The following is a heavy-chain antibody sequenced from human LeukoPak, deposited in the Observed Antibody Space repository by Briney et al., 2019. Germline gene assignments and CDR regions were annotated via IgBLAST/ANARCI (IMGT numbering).Heavy chain of an antibody. V-gene: IGHV3-48*04. CDR3: ARGGDPDY. D-gene: IGHD2-21*02. CDR1: GFTFSSYN. Sequence: GGSLRLSCAASGFTFSSYNLNWVRQAPGKGLECVSYISTSSGTIFYADSVKGRFTISRDNAKNSLYLQMNSLGGEDTAVYYCARGGDPDYWGQGTLVTVSS. CDR2: ISTSSGTI. J-gene: IGHJ4*02.